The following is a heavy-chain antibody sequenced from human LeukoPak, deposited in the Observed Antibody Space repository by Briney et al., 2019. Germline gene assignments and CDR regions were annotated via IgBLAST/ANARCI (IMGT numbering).Heavy chain of an antibody. CDR1: GFTFSSYA. CDR3: AKDLKWQQLRSSLDY. Sequence: PGGSLRLSCAASGFTFSSYAMSWVRQAPGKGLEWVSVISGSGSSTYYADSVKGRFTISRDNSKNTLYLQMNSLRAEDTAVYYCAKDLKWQQLRSSLDYWGQGTLVTVSS. D-gene: IGHD6-13*01. V-gene: IGHV3-23*01. CDR2: ISGSGSST. J-gene: IGHJ4*02.